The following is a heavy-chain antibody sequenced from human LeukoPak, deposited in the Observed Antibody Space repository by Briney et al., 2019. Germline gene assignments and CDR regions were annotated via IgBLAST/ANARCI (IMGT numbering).Heavy chain of an antibody. Sequence: SETLSLTCNVSGGSISGYHWSWIRQPAGKGLEWIGRIYTSGSTNYNPSLKSRVTISVDTSKDQFSLKLSSVTAADTAVYYCARDQVWDAFDIWGQGTMVTVSS. D-gene: IGHD3-16*01. J-gene: IGHJ3*02. CDR2: IYTSGST. CDR1: GGSISGYH. V-gene: IGHV4-4*07. CDR3: ARDQVWDAFDI.